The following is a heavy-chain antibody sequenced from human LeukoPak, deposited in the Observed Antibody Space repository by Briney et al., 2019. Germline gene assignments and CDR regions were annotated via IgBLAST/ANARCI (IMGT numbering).Heavy chain of an antibody. J-gene: IGHJ3*02. CDR1: GFTFSSFY. V-gene: IGHV3-74*01. CDR2: INDDGTII. CDR3: ARGEYPHAFDI. D-gene: IGHD2-2*02. Sequence: GGSLRLSCAASGFTFSSFYMHWVRQAPGKGLVWVSRINDDGTIINYADSVKGRFTISRDNAKNTLYLQMNSLRAEDTALYYCARGEYPHAFDIWGQGTMVTVSS.